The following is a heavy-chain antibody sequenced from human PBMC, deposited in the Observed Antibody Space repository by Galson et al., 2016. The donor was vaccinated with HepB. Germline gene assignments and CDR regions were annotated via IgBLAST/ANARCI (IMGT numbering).Heavy chain of an antibody. CDR3: ATYLGGIVRASDY. Sequence: ETLSLTCTVSGDSISTSAYYWSWIRQHPGKGLEWIGNVYYSGSTYYNPSLKSRVTISVDTSKNQFSLKLTSVTAADTAVYYCATYLGGIVRASDYWGQGTLVTVSS. CDR2: VYYSGST. V-gene: IGHV4-39*01. CDR1: GDSISTSAYY. J-gene: IGHJ4*02. D-gene: IGHD1-26*01.